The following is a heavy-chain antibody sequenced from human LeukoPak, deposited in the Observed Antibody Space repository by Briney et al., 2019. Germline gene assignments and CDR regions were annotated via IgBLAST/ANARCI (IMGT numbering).Heavy chain of an antibody. J-gene: IGHJ4*02. V-gene: IGHV3-11*01. CDR2: IRSGGSTT. CDR1: GFTFSDYY. Sequence: GGSLRLSCAASGFTFSDYYMTWIRQAPGKGLEWVSNIRSGGSTTDYADSVKGRFTISRDNAKNSLYLQMNNLRAEDTAVYYCARLAVVTSPFDSWGQGTLVSVSS. CDR3: ARLAVVTSPFDS. D-gene: IGHD4-23*01.